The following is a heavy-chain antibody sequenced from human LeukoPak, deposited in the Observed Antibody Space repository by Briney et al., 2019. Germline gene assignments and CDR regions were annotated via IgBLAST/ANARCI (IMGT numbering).Heavy chain of an antibody. CDR3: ARVGIWALNYFDY. CDR1: GYTFTSYA. V-gene: IGHV1-3*02. CDR2: SNAGNGNT. J-gene: IGHJ4*02. Sequence: ASVKVSCKASGYTFTSYAMHWVRQAPGQRLEWMGWSNAGNGNTKYSQEFQGRVTITRDTSASTAYTELSSLRSEDTAVYYCARVGIWALNYFDYWGQGTLVTVSS. D-gene: IGHD2-15*01.